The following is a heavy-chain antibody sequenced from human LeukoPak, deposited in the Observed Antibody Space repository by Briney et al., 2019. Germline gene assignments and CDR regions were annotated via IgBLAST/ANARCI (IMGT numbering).Heavy chain of an antibody. CDR3: ARDRIIGPFDY. D-gene: IGHD3/OR15-3a*01. CDR2: IKQGGSEK. J-gene: IGHJ4*02. CDR1: GFTFSSYW. V-gene: IGHV3-7*01. Sequence: PGGSLRLSCAASGFTFSSYWMSWVRQAPGKGLEWVANIKQGGSEKYYVDSVKGRFTISRDNAKNSLYLQMNSLRAEDTAVYYCARDRIIGPFDYWGQGTLVTVSS.